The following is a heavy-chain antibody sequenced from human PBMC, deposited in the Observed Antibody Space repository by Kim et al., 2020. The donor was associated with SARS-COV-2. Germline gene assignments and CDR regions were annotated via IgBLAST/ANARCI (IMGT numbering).Heavy chain of an antibody. V-gene: IGHV3-30*04. Sequence: GGSLRLSCAASGFTFSSYAMHWVRQAPGKGLEWVAVISYDGSNKYYADSVKGRFTISRDNSKNTLYLQMNSLRAEDTAVYYCARGGDYDSSGVPFDYWGQGTLVTVSS. J-gene: IGHJ4*02. D-gene: IGHD3-22*01. CDR2: ISYDGSNK. CDR1: GFTFSSYA. CDR3: ARGGDYDSSGVPFDY.